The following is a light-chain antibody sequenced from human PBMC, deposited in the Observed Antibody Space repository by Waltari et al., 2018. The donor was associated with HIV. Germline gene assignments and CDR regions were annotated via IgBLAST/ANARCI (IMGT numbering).Light chain of an antibody. CDR3: QQFNNYSFT. J-gene: IGKJ3*01. Sequence: RATLSCRASQSVSSSLAWYQQKPDQAPRLLIYDASSLESGVPSRFSGSGSGTDFTLTISSLQPEDFATYYCQQFNNYSFTFGPGTKVDIK. CDR2: DAS. CDR1: QSVSSS. V-gene: IGKV1D-13*01.